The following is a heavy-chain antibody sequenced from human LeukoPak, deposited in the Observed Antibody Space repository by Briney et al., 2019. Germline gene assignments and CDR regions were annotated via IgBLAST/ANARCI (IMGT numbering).Heavy chain of an antibody. D-gene: IGHD3-10*01. J-gene: IGHJ4*02. CDR3: ARYHTWGVALFDY. Sequence: VKVSCKASGGTFSSYAISWVRQAPGQGLEWMGGIIPIFGTANYAQKFQGRVTIIADESTSTAYMELSSLRSEDTAVYYCARYHTWGVALFDYWGQGTLVTVSS. V-gene: IGHV1-69*01. CDR1: GGTFSSYA. CDR2: IIPIFGTA.